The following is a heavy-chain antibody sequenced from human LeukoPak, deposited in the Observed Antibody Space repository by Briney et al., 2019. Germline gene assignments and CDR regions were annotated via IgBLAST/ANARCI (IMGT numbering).Heavy chain of an antibody. D-gene: IGHD3-22*01. CDR1: GFTFSDYY. V-gene: IGHV3-11*01. Sequence: TGGSLRLSCAASGFTFSDYYMSWIRQAPGKGLEWVSYISSSGSTIYYADSVKGRFTISRDNAKNSLYLQMNSLKTEDTAVYYCTTANDRITMIVVVRSFDYWGQGTLVTVSS. CDR3: TTANDRITMIVVVRSFDY. J-gene: IGHJ4*02. CDR2: ISSSGSTI.